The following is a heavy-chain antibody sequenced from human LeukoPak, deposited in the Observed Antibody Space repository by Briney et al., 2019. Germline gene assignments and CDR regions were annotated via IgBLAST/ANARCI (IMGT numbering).Heavy chain of an antibody. CDR3: ARHGISRRGLVRGVPNLNWFDP. J-gene: IGHJ5*02. V-gene: IGHV4-34*01. CDR1: GGSFSGYY. CDR2: INRSGST. D-gene: IGHD3-10*01. Sequence: PSETLSLTCAVYGGSFSGYYWSWIRQPPGKGLEWIGEINRSGSTNYNPSLKSRVTISVDTSKNQFSLKLSSVTAADTAVYYCARHGISRRGLVRGVPNLNWFDPWGQGTLVTVSS.